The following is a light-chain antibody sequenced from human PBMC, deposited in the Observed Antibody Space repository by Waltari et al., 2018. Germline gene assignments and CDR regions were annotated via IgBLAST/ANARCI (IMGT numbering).Light chain of an antibody. CDR1: GSNTGSNP. V-gene: IGLV1-44*01. J-gene: IGLJ2*01. CDR3: AAWDDSLNGVV. Sequence: QSVLTQPPSSSGTPGHRVTIPFSGGGSNTGSNPVAWYQDLPVTAPNLLIYSNNPRPSGVPDRFSGSKSGTSASLAISGLQSEDEADYYCAAWDDSLNGVVFGGGTKLTVL. CDR2: SNN.